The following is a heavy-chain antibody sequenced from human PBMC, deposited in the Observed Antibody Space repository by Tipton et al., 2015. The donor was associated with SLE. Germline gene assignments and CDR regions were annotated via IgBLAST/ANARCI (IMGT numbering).Heavy chain of an antibody. D-gene: IGHD4-17*01. J-gene: IGHJ4*02. Sequence: TLSLTCTVSGGSISSSNYYWGWIRQPPGKGLEWIGSIYYSGSTYYNPSLKSRVTISVDTSKNQFSLKLSSVTAADTAVYYCAREVSVTTVNTGLGYWGQGTLVTVSS. CDR3: AREVSVTTVNTGLGY. V-gene: IGHV4-39*07. CDR2: IYYSGST. CDR1: GGSISSSNYY.